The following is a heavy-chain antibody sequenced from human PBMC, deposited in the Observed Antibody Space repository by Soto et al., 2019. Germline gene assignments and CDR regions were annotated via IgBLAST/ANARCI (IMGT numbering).Heavy chain of an antibody. Sequence: QVQLQESGPGLVKPSQTLSLTCTVSGGSISSGDYYWSWIRQPPGKGLEWIGYIYYSGSTYYNPSLTSRVTISVDTSKTQFSLKLRSVTAADTAVYYCARVHGTKIDAFDIWGHGTMVTVSS. CDR3: ARVHGTKIDAFDI. D-gene: IGHD1-26*01. J-gene: IGHJ3*02. CDR2: IYYSGST. V-gene: IGHV4-30-4*01. CDR1: GGSISSGDYY.